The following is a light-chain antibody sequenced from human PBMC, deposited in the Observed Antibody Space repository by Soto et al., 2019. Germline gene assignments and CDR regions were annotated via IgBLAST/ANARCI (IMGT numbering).Light chain of an antibody. CDR2: DND. CDR1: SSNIGNNY. V-gene: IGLV1-51*01. CDR3: GTWDTRLSAV. Sequence: QSVLTQPPSVSAAPGQKVTISCSGGSSNIGNNYVSWYQQLPGTAPKLLIYDNDKRPSGIPDRFSGSKSGTSATLGITGLQTGDEADYYCGTWDTRLSAVFGGGTKLIVL. J-gene: IGLJ2*01.